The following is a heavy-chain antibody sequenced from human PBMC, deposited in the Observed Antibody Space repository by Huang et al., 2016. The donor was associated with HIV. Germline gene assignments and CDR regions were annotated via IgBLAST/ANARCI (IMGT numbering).Heavy chain of an antibody. CDR2: ISCNSGSI. V-gene: IGHV3-9*01. CDR1: GFTFDDYA. J-gene: IGHJ5*02. Sequence: EVQLVESGGGLVQPGRSLRLSCAASGFTFDDYAMHWVRQGPGKGLEWVSGISCNSGSIGYADSVKGRFTISRDNAKNSLYLQMNSLRAEDTALYYCAKDIGPDFWSAKNWFDPWGQGTLVTVSS. D-gene: IGHD3-3*01. CDR3: AKDIGPDFWSAKNWFDP.